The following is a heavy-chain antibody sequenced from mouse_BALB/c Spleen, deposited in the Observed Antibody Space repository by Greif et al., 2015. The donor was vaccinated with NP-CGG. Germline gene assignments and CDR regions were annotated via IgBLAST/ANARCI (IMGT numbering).Heavy chain of an antibody. D-gene: IGHD4-1*01. CDR2: IDPSDSYT. V-gene: IGHV1-69*02. J-gene: IGHJ2*01. Sequence: VQLQQSGAELVKPGASVKLSCKASGYTFTSYWMHWVKQRPGQGLEWIGEIDPSDSYTNYNQKFKGKATLTVDKSSSTAYMQLSSLTSEDSAVYYCARQAGTRYYFDYWGQGTTLTVSS. CDR1: GYTFTSYW. CDR3: ARQAGTRYYFDY.